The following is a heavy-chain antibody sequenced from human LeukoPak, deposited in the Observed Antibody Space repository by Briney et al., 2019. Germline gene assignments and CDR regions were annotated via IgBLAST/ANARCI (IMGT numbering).Heavy chain of an antibody. CDR2: IYHSGST. D-gene: IGHD2-21*02. Sequence: SETLSLTCTVSGYSISSGYYWGWIRQPPGKGLEWIGEIYHSGSTNYNPSLKSRVTISVDKSKNQFSLKLSSVTAADTAVYYCARVIRIVVVTARTGEAFDIWGQGTMVTVSS. CDR1: GYSISSGYY. V-gene: IGHV4-38-2*02. CDR3: ARVIRIVVVTARTGEAFDI. J-gene: IGHJ3*02.